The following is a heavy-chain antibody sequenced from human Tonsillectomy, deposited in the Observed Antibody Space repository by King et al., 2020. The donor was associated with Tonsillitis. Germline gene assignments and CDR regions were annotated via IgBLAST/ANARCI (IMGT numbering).Heavy chain of an antibody. D-gene: IGHD4-17*01. Sequence: VQLVESGGGLVQPGGSLRLSCAASGFTFSTYAMSWVRQAPGKGLEWVSAISGSGDTAYYADSVRGRFTISRDNSQDTLYLQLNSLRAEDTAVYYCTKDSDYGDYPYVFDIWGQGTMVTVSS. CDR2: ISGSGDTA. CDR1: GFTFSTYA. J-gene: IGHJ3*02. V-gene: IGHV3-23*04. CDR3: TKDSDYGDYPYVFDI.